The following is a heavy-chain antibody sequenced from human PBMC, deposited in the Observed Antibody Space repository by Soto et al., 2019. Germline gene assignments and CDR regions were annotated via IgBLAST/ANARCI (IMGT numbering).Heavy chain of an antibody. CDR2: INPSGGST. CDR1: GYTFTSYY. V-gene: IGHV1-46*01. D-gene: IGHD3-22*01. J-gene: IGHJ5*02. CDR3: ARGHDHYDSSGYYSNWFDP. Sequence: ASVKVSCKASGYTFTSYYMHWVRQAPGQGLEWMGIINPSGGSTSYAQKFQGRVTMTRDTSTSTVYMELSSLRSEDTAVYYCARGHDHYDSSGYYSNWFDPWGQGTLVTVSS.